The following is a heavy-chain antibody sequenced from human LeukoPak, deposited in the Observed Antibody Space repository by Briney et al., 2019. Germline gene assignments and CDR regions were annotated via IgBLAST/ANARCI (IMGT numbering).Heavy chain of an antibody. J-gene: IGHJ4*02. CDR2: INPGDSET. V-gene: IGHV5-51*01. Sequence: GESLKISCKGSGYSFTNYWIGWVRQMPGKGLECMGIINPGDSETKYSPSFQGQVTISADKSIITAYLQWSSLKASDTAMYYCARRPRYCSGGTCYLDYWGQGTLVTVSS. D-gene: IGHD2-15*01. CDR3: ARRPRYCSGGTCYLDY. CDR1: GYSFTNYW.